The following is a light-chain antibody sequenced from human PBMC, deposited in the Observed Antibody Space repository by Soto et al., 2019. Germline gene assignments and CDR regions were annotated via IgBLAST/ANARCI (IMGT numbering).Light chain of an antibody. V-gene: IGKV3-15*01. CDR2: GAS. J-gene: IGKJ2*01. CDR1: QSVSSN. Sequence: EIVMTQSPATLSVSPGERATLSCRASQSVSSNLAWYQQKPGQAPRLLIYGASTRATGIPARFSGSGSGTEFTPTIGSLQSEDFAVYYCQQYNNWPPLYTFGQGTKLEIK. CDR3: QQYNNWPPLYT.